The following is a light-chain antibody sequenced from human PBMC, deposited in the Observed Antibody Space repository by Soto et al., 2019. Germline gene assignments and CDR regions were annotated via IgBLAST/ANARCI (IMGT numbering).Light chain of an antibody. CDR2: KVS. CDR1: QSLVSGGGSTY. V-gene: IGKV2-30*01. J-gene: IGKJ2*01. Sequence: DVGMTQSPISLPVTLGQPASISCRSSQSLVSGGGSTYLSWFQQTPGQSPRRLIYKVSDRGSVVPDRFSGSGSDTDFTLKISRVEAEDVGVYFCMKATHWPYTFGQGTKLEIE. CDR3: MKATHWPYT.